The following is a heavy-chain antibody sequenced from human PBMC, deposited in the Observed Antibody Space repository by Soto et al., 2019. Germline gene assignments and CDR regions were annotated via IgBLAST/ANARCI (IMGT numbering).Heavy chain of an antibody. Sequence: GASVKVSCKASGYTFTGYYMHWVRQAPGQGLEWMGWINPNSGGTNYAQKLQGRVTMTRDTSISTAYMELSRLRSDDTAVYYCARDLDSSSWYDYWGQGTLVTVSS. CDR1: GYTFTGYY. CDR3: ARDLDSSSWYDY. CDR2: INPNSGGT. V-gene: IGHV1-2*02. D-gene: IGHD6-13*01. J-gene: IGHJ4*02.